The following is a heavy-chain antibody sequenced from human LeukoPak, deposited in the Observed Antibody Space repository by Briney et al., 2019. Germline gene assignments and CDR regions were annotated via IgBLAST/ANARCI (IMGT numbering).Heavy chain of an antibody. D-gene: IGHD6-13*01. Sequence: PGRSLRLSCAASGFTFSSYGMHWVRQAPGKGLEWVAVIWYDGSNKYYADSVKGRFTISRDNSKNTLYLQMNSLRAEDTAVYYCARASIAAAGKFDYWGQGTLVTVSS. V-gene: IGHV3-33*01. CDR1: GFTFSSYG. CDR2: IWYDGSNK. J-gene: IGHJ4*02. CDR3: ARASIAAAGKFDY.